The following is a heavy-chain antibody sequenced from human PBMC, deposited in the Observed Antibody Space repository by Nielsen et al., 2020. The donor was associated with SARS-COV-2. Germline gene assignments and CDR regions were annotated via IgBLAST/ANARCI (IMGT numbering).Heavy chain of an antibody. Sequence: GESLKISCAASGFSFSSYSMNWVRQAPGKGLEWVSSISSSSNYIYYADSVKGRFTISRDNAKNSLYLQMNSLRAEDTAVYYCARDPRLFGSYYGMDVWGQGTTVTVSS. V-gene: IGHV3-21*01. J-gene: IGHJ6*02. CDR2: ISSSSNYI. CDR1: GFSFSSYS. CDR3: ARDPRLFGSYYGMDV. D-gene: IGHD2-21*01.